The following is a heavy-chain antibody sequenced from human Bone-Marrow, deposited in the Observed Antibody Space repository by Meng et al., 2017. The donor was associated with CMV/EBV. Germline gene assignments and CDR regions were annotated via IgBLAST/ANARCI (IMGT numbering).Heavy chain of an antibody. Sequence: GGSLRLSCAASGFTFSSYSMNWVRQAPGKGLEWVSGISWNSGSIGYADSVKGRFTISRDNAKNSLYLQMNSLRAEDTALYYCAKEGRGYSYFDYWGQGTLVTVYS. CDR1: GFTFSSYS. V-gene: IGHV3-9*01. D-gene: IGHD5-18*01. CDR2: ISWNSGSI. CDR3: AKEGRGYSYFDY. J-gene: IGHJ4*02.